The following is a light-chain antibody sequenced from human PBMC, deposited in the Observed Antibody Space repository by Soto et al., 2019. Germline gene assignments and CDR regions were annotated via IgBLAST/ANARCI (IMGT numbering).Light chain of an antibody. Sequence: EGLLTQSPGTLSLSPGERATLSCGASQSVGSSYLAWYQQKPGQAHRVLIYGTSSRATGIPDRFSGSGSGTDFTLSISRLEPEDVAVFSCQQYATSPIAFGQGTDWRL. V-gene: IGKV3-20*01. CDR3: QQYATSPIA. CDR2: GTS. J-gene: IGKJ5*01. CDR1: QSVGSSY.